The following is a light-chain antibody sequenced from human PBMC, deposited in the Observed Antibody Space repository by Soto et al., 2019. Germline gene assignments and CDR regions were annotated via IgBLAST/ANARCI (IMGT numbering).Light chain of an antibody. CDR2: LGS. CDR3: MQALQTPPWT. J-gene: IGKJ2*02. V-gene: IGKV2-28*01. CDR1: QSLLHSNGYNY. Sequence: EIVMTQSPLSLPVTPGEPASISCRSSQSLLHSNGYNYLDWYLQKPGQSPQLLIYLGSNRASGVPDRFGGSGSGTDFTLNISRVAAEDVGVYYCMQALQTPPWTFGQGTKLEIK.